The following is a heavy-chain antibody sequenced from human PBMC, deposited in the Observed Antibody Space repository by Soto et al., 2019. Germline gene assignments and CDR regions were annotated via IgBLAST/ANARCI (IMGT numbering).Heavy chain of an antibody. CDR1: GFTFSGSA. CDR2: IRSKANSYAT. D-gene: IGHD3-3*01. Sequence: GGSLRLSCAASGFTFSGSAMHWVRQASGKGLEWVGRIRSKANSYATAYAASVKGRFTISRDDSKNTAYLQMNSLKTKDTAVYYCTRPHYDFWSGYSTTWGFDIWGQGTMVTVSS. CDR3: TRPHYDFWSGYSTTWGFDI. V-gene: IGHV3-73*01. J-gene: IGHJ3*02.